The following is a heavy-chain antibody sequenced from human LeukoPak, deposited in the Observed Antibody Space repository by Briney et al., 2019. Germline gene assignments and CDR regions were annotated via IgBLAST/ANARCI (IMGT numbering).Heavy chain of an antibody. Sequence: PSETLSLTCAVYGGSFSGYYWSWIRQPPGKGLEWIGEINHSGSTNYNPSLKSRVTISVDTSKNQFSLKLSSVTAADTAVYYCARRGIAAAGPDYWGQGTLVTVSS. CDR1: GGSFSGYY. D-gene: IGHD6-13*01. V-gene: IGHV4-34*01. CDR2: INHSGST. CDR3: ARRGIAAAGPDY. J-gene: IGHJ4*02.